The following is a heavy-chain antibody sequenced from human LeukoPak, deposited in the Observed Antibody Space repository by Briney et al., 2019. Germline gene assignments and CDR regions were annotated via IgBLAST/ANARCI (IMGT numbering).Heavy chain of an antibody. V-gene: IGHV3-74*01. D-gene: IGHD6-6*01. CDR3: ARDSDPIAARPFNYYYGMDV. Sequence: GGSLRLSCAASGFTFSSYWMHWVRQAPGEGLVWVSRINSDGSRTNYADSVKGRFTISRDNAKNTLYLQMNSLRAEDTAVYYCARDSDPIAARPFNYYYGMDVWGQGTTVTVSS. CDR2: INSDGSRT. J-gene: IGHJ6*02. CDR1: GFTFSSYW.